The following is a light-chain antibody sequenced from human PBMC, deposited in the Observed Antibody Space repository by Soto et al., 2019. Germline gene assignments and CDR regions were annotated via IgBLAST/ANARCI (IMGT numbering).Light chain of an antibody. CDR2: EIS. V-gene: IGLV2-14*01. CDR3: SSYTSSSSLKWV. Sequence: QSALTQPASVSGSPGQSITISCTGTGSDVGGYNYVSWYQQHPGKAPKRIIYEISNRPAGVSNRVSGSKSGNTASLTISGLQAEDEADYYCSSYTSSSSLKWVFGGGTKLTVL. CDR1: GSDVGGYNY. J-gene: IGLJ3*02.